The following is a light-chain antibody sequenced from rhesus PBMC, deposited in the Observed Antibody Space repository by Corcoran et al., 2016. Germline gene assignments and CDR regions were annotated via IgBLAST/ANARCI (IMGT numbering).Light chain of an antibody. CDR1: QTINSW. CDR2: KAS. V-gene: IGKV1-22*01. Sequence: DIQMTQSPSSLSASVGDTVTITSRASQTINSWLDWYQQKPGKAPNLLIYKASSLQSGVPSRFSGRGSGTDFTLTISSLQPEDFATYYCLQYNSSPLTFGDGTNVDLK. CDR3: LQYNSSPLT. J-gene: IGKJ4*01.